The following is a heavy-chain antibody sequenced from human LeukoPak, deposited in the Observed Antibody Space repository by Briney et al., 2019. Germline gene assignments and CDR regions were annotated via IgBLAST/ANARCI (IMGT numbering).Heavy chain of an antibody. CDR3: TTDLGSGSLFDY. D-gene: IGHD1-26*01. CDR1: GFTFSYAW. V-gene: IGHV3-15*01. CDR2: IKSQRDGGTE. Sequence: PGGSLRLSCAASGFTFSYAWMSWVRQTPGKGLEWVGRIKSQRDGGTEDSAAPVKGRFTISRHDSRDTVYLQMNSLKAEDTAVYFCTTDLGSGSLFDYWGQGILVTVSS. J-gene: IGHJ4*02.